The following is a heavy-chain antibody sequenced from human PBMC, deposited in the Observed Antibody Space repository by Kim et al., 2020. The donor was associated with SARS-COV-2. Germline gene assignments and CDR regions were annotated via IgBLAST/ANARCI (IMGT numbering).Heavy chain of an antibody. J-gene: IGHJ6*02. Sequence: GGSLRLSCAASGFTFSSYSMNWVRQAPGKGLEWVSSISSSSSYIYYADSVKGRFTISRDNAKNSLYLQMNSLRAEDTAVYYCARRPPPSSSDRLEWSNYGMDVWGQGTTVTVSS. V-gene: IGHV3-21*01. CDR3: ARRPPPSSSDRLEWSNYGMDV. D-gene: IGHD3-3*01. CDR1: GFTFSSYS. CDR2: ISSSSSYI.